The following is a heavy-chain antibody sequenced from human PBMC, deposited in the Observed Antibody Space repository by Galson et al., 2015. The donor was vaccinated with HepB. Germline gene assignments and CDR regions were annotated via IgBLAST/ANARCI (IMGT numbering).Heavy chain of an antibody. J-gene: IGHJ5*02. D-gene: IGHD2-2*01. CDR2: ISYDGSNK. CDR3: ARGIVVVPAANNWFDP. CDR1: GFTFSSYA. Sequence: SLRLSCAASGFTFSSYAMHWVRQAPGKGLEWVAVISYDGSNKYYADSVKGRFTISRDNSKNTLYLQMNSLRAEDTAVYYCARGIVVVPAANNWFDPWGQGTLVTVSS. V-gene: IGHV3-30-3*01.